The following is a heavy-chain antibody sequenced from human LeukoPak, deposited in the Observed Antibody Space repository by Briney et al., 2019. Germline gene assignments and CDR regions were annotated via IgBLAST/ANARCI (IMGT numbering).Heavy chain of an antibody. V-gene: IGHV4-59*01. J-gene: IGHJ4*02. CDR3: ARDQYALTIDY. CDR2: IYYSGST. CDR1: GGSNSSYY. Sequence: SETLSLTCTVSGGSNSSYYWSWIRQPPGKGLEWIGYIYYSGSTNYNPSLKSRVTISVDTSKNQFSLKLSSVTAADTTVYYCARDQYALTIDYWGQGTLVTVSS. D-gene: IGHD2-2*01.